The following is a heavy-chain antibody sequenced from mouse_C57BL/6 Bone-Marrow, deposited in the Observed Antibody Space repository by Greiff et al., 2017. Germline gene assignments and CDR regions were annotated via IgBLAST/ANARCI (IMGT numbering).Heavy chain of an antibody. V-gene: IGHV1-69*01. CDR3: ARPAYYYGSGYGYAMDY. J-gene: IGHJ4*01. CDR1: GYTFTSYW. CDR2: IDPSDSYT. D-gene: IGHD1-1*01. Sequence: VQLQQPGAELVIPGASVTLSCTASGYTFTSYWLHWLKQRPGQGLEWIGEIDPSDSYTNYNQNYNGKSSLNVDKSSSTDYTQLSSLTSEDSAVYYCARPAYYYGSGYGYAMDYWGQGTSVTGSS.